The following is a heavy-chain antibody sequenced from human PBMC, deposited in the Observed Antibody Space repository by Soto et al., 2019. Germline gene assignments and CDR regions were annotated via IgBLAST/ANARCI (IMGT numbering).Heavy chain of an antibody. D-gene: IGHD3-3*01. CDR3: AKDRYDFWSGYMGYWDY. CDR2: FRTSGDGGTT. V-gene: IGHV3-23*01. CDR1: GFTFSSYS. Sequence: EVQLLESGGGLVQPGGSLRLSCAASGFTFSSYSMSWVRQAPGKGLEWVSGFRTSGDGGTTYYADSVKGRFTISRDNSKNTLYLQMNSLRAEDTAVYYCAKDRYDFWSGYMGYWDYWGQGTLVTVSS. J-gene: IGHJ4*02.